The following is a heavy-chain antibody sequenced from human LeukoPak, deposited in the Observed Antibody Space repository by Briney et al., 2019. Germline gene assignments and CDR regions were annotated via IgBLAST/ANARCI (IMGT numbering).Heavy chain of an antibody. CDR1: GFTFSRYW. CDR2: IKQDGSEK. CDR3: VRADYFGSGSYVFGAFDL. J-gene: IGHJ3*01. D-gene: IGHD3-10*01. Sequence: GGSLRLSCSASGFTFSRYWMSWVRQAPGKGLEWVVNIKQDGSEKYHVDSVKGRFTISRDNAKNSLYLQMNSLRDEDTAVYYCVRADYFGSGSYVFGAFDLWGQGTMVTVSS. V-gene: IGHV3-7*04.